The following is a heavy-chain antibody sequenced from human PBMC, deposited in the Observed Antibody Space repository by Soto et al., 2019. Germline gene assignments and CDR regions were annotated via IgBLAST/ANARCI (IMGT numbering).Heavy chain of an antibody. CDR2: IIPHVDAA. J-gene: IGHJ6*02. CDR1: GGAFDNYA. V-gene: IGHV1-69*13. D-gene: IGHD3-10*01. CDR3: AKGSYYDASXAYDTPGFYYNYFGLDV. Sequence: SVKVSCKASGGAFDNYAISWVRQAPGQGLEWEGGIIPHVDAANYAQKFQGRVTIAADESAGTAYMELSRLTSEDTAVYYCAKGSYYDASXAYDTPGFYYNYFGLDVWGLGTTVTVSS.